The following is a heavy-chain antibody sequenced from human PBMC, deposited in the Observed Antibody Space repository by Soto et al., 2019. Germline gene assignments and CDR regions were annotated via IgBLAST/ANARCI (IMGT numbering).Heavy chain of an antibody. J-gene: IGHJ4*02. CDR1: GGSLTGYY. Sequence: QVQLQQWGAGLLKPSETLSLTCTVNGGSLTGYYCSWIRQPPGKGLEWIGEVKDGGSTNYSPSLRGRVSISADTSKNHFSLRLNSVTAADTAVYFRARGQEGIVATHWDQGSLVTVSS. D-gene: IGHD5-12*01. V-gene: IGHV4-34*01. CDR2: VKDGGST. CDR3: ARGQEGIVATH.